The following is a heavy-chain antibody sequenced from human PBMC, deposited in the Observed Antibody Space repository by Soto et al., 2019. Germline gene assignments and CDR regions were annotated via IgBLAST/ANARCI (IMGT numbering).Heavy chain of an antibody. Sequence: PSETLSLTFSLSGGSISPVGHYWTWIRQPPGKGLEWIGSIYHTGSTYYSKSLRSRLTMSVDTSKSQFSLRMSSVTAADTAVYYCARATGTLRSRNCDYWGQGSLVTVSS. D-gene: IGHD1-1*01. CDR3: ARATGTLRSRNCDY. J-gene: IGHJ4*02. CDR1: GGSISPVGHY. V-gene: IGHV4-31*03. CDR2: IYHTGST.